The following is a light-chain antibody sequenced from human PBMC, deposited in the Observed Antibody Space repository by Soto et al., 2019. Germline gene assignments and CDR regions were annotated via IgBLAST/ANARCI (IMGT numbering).Light chain of an antibody. V-gene: IGKV1-5*03. CDR3: QQYNPYSWT. J-gene: IGKJ1*01. CDR2: KAS. Sequence: DIQMTQSPSTLSASVGDRVTITCRASQSISTWLAWYQQKPGKGPTLLIYKASRLESGVPSRFSGSGSGTEFALTISSLQPADFATYYCQQYNPYSWTFGQGLKVDIK. CDR1: QSISTW.